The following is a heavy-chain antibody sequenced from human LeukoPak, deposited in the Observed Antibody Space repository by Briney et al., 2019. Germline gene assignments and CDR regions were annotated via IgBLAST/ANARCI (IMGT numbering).Heavy chain of an antibody. J-gene: IGHJ4*02. CDR1: GGTFSSYA. CDR2: ISAYNGNT. CDR3: ARDGFRYYYDSSGLFDY. V-gene: IGHV1-18*01. Sequence: GASVKVSCKASGGTFSSYAISWVRQAPGQGLEWMGWISAYNGNTNYAQKLQGRVTMTTDTSTSTAYMELRSLRSDDTAVYYCARDGFRYYYDSSGLFDYWGQGTLVTVSS. D-gene: IGHD3-22*01.